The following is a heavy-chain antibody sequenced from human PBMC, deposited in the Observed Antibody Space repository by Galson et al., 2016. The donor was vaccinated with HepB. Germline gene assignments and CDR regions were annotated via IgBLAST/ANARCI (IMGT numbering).Heavy chain of an antibody. D-gene: IGHD5-18*01. CDR3: ARDGDVDTAMVTPELGY. V-gene: IGHV3-33*01. CDR2: IWYDGSNK. J-gene: IGHJ4*02. CDR1: GFTFSSYG. Sequence: SLRLSCAASGFTFSSYGMHWVRQAPGKGLEWVAVIWYDGSNKYYADSVKGRFNISRDNSKNTLYLQMNSLRAEDTAVYYCARDGDVDTAMVTPELGYWGQGTLVTVSS.